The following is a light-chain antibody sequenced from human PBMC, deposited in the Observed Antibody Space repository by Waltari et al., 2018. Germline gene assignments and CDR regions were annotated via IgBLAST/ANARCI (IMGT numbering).Light chain of an antibody. J-gene: IGLJ1*01. CDR2: DVS. CDR3: CSYAGTSTFVV. Sequence: QSALTQPRSVSGSPGQSVTISCTGSSSDVGGYNAVSWYQQFPGKGPKVLIYDVSKRCSGVPDRLSGSKSGNTASLTFSGLQAKVEAAYYCCSYAGTSTFVVFGRGTEVTVL. CDR1: SSDVGGYNA. V-gene: IGLV2-11*01.